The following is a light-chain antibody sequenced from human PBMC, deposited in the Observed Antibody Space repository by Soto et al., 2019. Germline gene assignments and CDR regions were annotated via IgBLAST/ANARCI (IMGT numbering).Light chain of an antibody. Sequence: QSVLTQPRSVSGSRRQSVTVACTGTSSDVGGYNYVSWYQQYPGKAPKVMIYAVTKRPSGVPDRISGSKSGNTASLTISGLQAEDEADYYCCSYAGSYTHYVFGNGTKVTVL. CDR1: SSDVGGYNY. V-gene: IGLV2-11*01. CDR3: CSYAGSYTHYV. CDR2: AVT. J-gene: IGLJ1*01.